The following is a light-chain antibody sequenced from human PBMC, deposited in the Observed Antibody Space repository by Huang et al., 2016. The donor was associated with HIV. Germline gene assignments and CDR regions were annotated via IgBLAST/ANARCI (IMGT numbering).Light chain of an antibody. CDR3: QQTYSTLGT. V-gene: IGKV1-39*01. CDR2: SAS. J-gene: IGKJ2*01. CDR1: QSISSY. Sequence: DIQMTQSPSSLSASVGDRVTITCRASQSISSYLNWYKQKPGKAPKLLIYSASSLQSGVPLRFSGSGSGTDFALTISSLQPEDFATYYCQQTYSTLGTFGQGTRLDIK.